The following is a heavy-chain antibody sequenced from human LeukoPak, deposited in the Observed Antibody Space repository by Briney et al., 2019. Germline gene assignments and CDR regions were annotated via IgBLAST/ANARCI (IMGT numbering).Heavy chain of an antibody. J-gene: IGHJ5*02. Sequence: SETLSLTCSVSGDSISSYYWSWIRQPPGKGLEWIGYIYYSGSTNYNPSLKSRVTISVDTSKNQFSLKLSSVTAADTAVYYCARVGVPTGWFDPWGQGTLVTVSS. CDR3: ARVGVPTGWFDP. CDR1: GDSISSYY. D-gene: IGHD3-16*01. CDR2: IYYSGST. V-gene: IGHV4-59*01.